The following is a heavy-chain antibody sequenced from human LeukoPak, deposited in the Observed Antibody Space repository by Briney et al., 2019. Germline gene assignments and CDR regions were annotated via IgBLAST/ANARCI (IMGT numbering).Heavy chain of an antibody. CDR3: AKDLYTGATVGYYFDY. Sequence: GGSLRLSCAASGFAFNSYGMHWVRQAPGKGLEGVAFIRFHGSTEYYADSVRGRFTISRDNSKSTLYLQMNSLRAEDTAVYYCAKDLYTGATVGYYFDYWGLGTLVTVSS. V-gene: IGHV3-30*02. J-gene: IGHJ4*02. D-gene: IGHD7-27*01. CDR1: GFAFNSYG. CDR2: IRFHGSTE.